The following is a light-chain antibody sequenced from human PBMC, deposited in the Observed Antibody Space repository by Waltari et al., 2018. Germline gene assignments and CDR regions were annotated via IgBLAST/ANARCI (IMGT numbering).Light chain of an antibody. CDR2: SAS. Sequence: VLTLSSGTLSSSPGARATLSCRASQSVSRALAWYEHNPGQAPRLLIYSASNRATGIPDRFSGSGSGTDFRLIICRLEPEDSSVYYCQHYVSLPVTFGHGTKVEIK. CDR3: QHYVSLPVT. V-gene: IGKV3-20*01. CDR1: QSVSRA. J-gene: IGKJ1*01.